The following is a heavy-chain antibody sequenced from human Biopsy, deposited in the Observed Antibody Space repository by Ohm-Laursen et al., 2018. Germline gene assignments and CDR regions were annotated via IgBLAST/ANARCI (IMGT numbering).Heavy chain of an antibody. CDR1: GYSVTNDYY. D-gene: IGHD5-12*01. CDR3: ARVAGGYAYYYGMDV. V-gene: IGHV4-38-2*01. CDR2: IYYDGIT. J-gene: IGHJ6*02. Sequence: SDTLSLTWAVSGYSVTNDYYWGWIRQPPGKGLEWIGNIYYDGITYYNPSLKSRVAMSVDTSKTQFSLRLTSVTAADTAVYYCARVAGGYAYYYGMDVWGQGTTVMVSS.